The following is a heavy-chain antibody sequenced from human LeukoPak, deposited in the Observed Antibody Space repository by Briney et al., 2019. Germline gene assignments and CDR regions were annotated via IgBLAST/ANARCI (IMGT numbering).Heavy chain of an antibody. CDR3: ARSHSYGYWTHAGSFDY. J-gene: IGHJ4*02. CDR2: IYYSGST. V-gene: IGHV4-59*01. CDR1: GGSISSYY. D-gene: IGHD5-18*01. Sequence: SETLSLTCTVSGGSISSYYWSWIRQPPGKGLEWIGYIYYSGSTNYNPSLKSRVTISVDTSKNQFSLKLSSATAADTAVYYCARSHSYGYWTHAGSFDYWGQGTLVTVSS.